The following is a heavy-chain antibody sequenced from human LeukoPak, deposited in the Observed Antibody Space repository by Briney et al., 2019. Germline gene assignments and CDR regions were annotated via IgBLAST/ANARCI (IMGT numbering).Heavy chain of an antibody. V-gene: IGHV3-30*18. D-gene: IGHD3-22*01. Sequence: GGSLRLSCAASGFTFSSCGMHWVRQAPGKGLEWVAVISSDDSNKYYADSVKGRFTISRDNSKNTLYLQMNSLRAEDTAVYYCAKDLGLYDSSGCFDYWGQGTLVTVSS. J-gene: IGHJ4*02. CDR2: ISSDDSNK. CDR1: GFTFSSCG. CDR3: AKDLGLYDSSGCFDY.